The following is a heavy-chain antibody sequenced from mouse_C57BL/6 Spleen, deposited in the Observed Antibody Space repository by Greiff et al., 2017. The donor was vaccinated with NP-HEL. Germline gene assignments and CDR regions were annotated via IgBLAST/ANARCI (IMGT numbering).Heavy chain of an antibody. V-gene: IGHV1-55*01. D-gene: IGHD1-1*01. CDR3: AREGLRGSSTYFDY. CDR1: GYTFTSYW. Sequence: VQLQQPGAELVKPGASVKMSCKASGYTFTSYWITWVKQRPGQGLEWIGDIYPGSGSTNYNEKFKSKATLTVDTSSSTAYMQLSSLTSEDSAVYYCAREGLRGSSTYFDYWGQGTTLTVSS. CDR2: IYPGSGST. J-gene: IGHJ2*01.